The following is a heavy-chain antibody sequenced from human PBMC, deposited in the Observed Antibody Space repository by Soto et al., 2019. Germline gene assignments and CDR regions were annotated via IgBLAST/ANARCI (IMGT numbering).Heavy chain of an antibody. CDR3: AREMYNWNYGRGYYYYYVMDV. CDR2: IIPIFGTA. D-gene: IGHD1-7*01. J-gene: IGHJ6*02. CDR1: GGTFSSYA. V-gene: IGHV1-69*13. Sequence: VASVKVSCKASGGTFSSYAISWVRQAPGQGLEWMGGIIPIFGTANYAQKFQGRVTLTADESTSTAYMELSRLTSEDTAVYYCAREMYNWNYGRGYYYYYVMDVWGQGPTVTVSS.